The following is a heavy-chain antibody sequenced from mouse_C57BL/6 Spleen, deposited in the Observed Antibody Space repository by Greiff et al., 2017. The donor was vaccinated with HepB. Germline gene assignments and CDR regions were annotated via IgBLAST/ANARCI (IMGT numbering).Heavy chain of an antibody. CDR2: ISYDGSN. V-gene: IGHV3-6*01. D-gene: IGHD2-12*01. J-gene: IGHJ3*01. CDR3: AREFLRAWFAY. CDR1: GYSITSGYY. Sequence: ESGPGLVKPSQSLSLTCSVPGYSITSGYYWNWIRQFPGNKLEWMGYISYDGSNNYNPSLKNRISITRDTSKNQFFLKLNSVTTEDTATYYCAREFLRAWFAYWGQGTLVTVSA.